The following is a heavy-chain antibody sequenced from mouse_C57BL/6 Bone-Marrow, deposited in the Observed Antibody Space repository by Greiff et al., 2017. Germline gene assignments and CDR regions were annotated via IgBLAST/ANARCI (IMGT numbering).Heavy chain of an antibody. CDR2: ISSGGSYT. D-gene: IGHD1-1*02. V-gene: IGHV5-6*02. J-gene: IGHJ1*03. Sequence: DVMLVESGGDLVKPGGSLKLSCAASGFTFSSYGMSWVRQTPDKRLEWVATISSGGSYTYYPDSVKGRFTISRDNAKNTLYLQMSSLKSEDTAMYYCARRGSYAYWYFDVWGTGTTVTVSS. CDR3: ARRGSYAYWYFDV. CDR1: GFTFSSYG.